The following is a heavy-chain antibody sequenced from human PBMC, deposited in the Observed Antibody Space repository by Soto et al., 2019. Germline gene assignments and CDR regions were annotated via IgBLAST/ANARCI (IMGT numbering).Heavy chain of an antibody. CDR3: LRDQRHWNEFADQ. CDR1: GFASGSYW. D-gene: IGHD1-1*01. J-gene: IGHJ4*02. Sequence: EVQLVESGGGLVQPGGSLRLSWAASGFASGSYWLHWVRQAPGKGLVGASRISKDGTIATQPDSVKGRFTISRDNAKNTLYLQMNSLRADDTAVYYCLRDQRHWNEFADQWGQGTLVTVSS. V-gene: IGHV3-74*01. CDR2: ISKDGTIA.